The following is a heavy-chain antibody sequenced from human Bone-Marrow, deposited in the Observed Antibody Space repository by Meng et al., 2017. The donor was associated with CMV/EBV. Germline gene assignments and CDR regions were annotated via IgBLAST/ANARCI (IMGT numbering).Heavy chain of an antibody. J-gene: IGHJ6*02. D-gene: IGHD3-10*01. V-gene: IGHV3-21*01. CDR2: ISSSSSYI. CDR1: GFTFSSYS. CDR3: ARIILTTMVRGVPSRPYYYYGMAV. Sequence: GESLKISCAASGFTFSSYSMNWVRQAPGKGLEWVSSISSSSSYIYYADSVKGRFTISRDNAKNSLYLQMNSLRAEDTAVYYCARIILTTMVRGVPSRPYYYYGMAVWGQGPTVPVYS.